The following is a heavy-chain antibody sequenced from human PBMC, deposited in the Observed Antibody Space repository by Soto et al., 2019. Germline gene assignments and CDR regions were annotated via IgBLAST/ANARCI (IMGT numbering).Heavy chain of an antibody. CDR1: GFTVFSYA. J-gene: IGHJ3*02. CDR2: ISGSGGST. V-gene: IGHV3-23*01. D-gene: IGHD3-22*01. CDR3: AKVCLRYDDSSGSLDAFDI. Sequence: SLRLSCAASGFTVFSYAMSWVLQTPGKGLEWVSDISGSGGSTYYADSVKGRFTISRDNSQNTLYLQMNSLRAEDTAVYYCAKVCLRYDDSSGSLDAFDISGQGTMVTLS.